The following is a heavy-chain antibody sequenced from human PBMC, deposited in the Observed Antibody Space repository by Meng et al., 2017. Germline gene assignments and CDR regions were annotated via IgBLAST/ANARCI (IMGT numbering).Heavy chain of an antibody. D-gene: IGHD3-10*01. Sequence: VPRQESGQGLVKPSGTLSLTCAAAAGSISSSTWWSWGRQPPGKGLEWIGEIYHSGSTNYNPSLKSRVTISVDKSKNQFSLKLSSVTAADTAVYYCARMSVLLWFGELFLNWGQGTLVTVSS. V-gene: IGHV4-4*02. CDR3: ARMSVLLWFGELFLN. J-gene: IGHJ4*02. CDR1: AGSISSSTW. CDR2: IYHSGST.